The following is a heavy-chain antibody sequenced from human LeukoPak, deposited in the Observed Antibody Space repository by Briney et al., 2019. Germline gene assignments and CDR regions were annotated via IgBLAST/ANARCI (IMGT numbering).Heavy chain of an antibody. V-gene: IGHV1-69*05. Sequence: SGKVSCKASGGTFSSYAISWVRQAPGQGLEWMGGIIPIFGTANYAQKFQGRVTITTDEATSTAYLELSSLRSQDTAVYYCAAVTTHSQDFDYWGQGTLVTVSS. D-gene: IGHD4-17*01. CDR3: AAVTTHSQDFDY. J-gene: IGHJ4*02. CDR2: IIPIFGTA. CDR1: GGTFSSYA.